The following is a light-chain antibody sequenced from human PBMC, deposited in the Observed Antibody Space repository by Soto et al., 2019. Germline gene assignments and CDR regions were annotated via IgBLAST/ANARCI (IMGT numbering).Light chain of an antibody. J-gene: IGKJ3*01. Sequence: DIQMTQSPTSLSASVGDRVTITCRASQDIRNFVAWYQQKPGKAPKLLIHAASTLQSGVPSRFSGSGSGTDFALTINSLQPEDVATYSCQKYSSVPVFGPGTKVEIK. CDR3: QKYSSVPV. CDR2: AAS. V-gene: IGKV1-27*01. CDR1: QDIRNF.